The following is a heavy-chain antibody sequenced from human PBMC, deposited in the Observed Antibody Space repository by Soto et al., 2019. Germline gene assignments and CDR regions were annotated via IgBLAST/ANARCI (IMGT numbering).Heavy chain of an antibody. Sequence: EVQLLESGGGLVQPGGSLRLSCAASGFTFSSYAMSWVRQAPGKGLEWVSTISGSGSNTYYADSVKGRFTISRDNSKNTLYLQMNSRRAADAALYYCATEGSGDYNNYYYGMDVWGQGTTVTVSS. D-gene: IGHD2-15*01. J-gene: IGHJ6*02. CDR3: ATEGSGDYNNYYYGMDV. CDR2: ISGSGSNT. V-gene: IGHV3-23*01. CDR1: GFTFSSYA.